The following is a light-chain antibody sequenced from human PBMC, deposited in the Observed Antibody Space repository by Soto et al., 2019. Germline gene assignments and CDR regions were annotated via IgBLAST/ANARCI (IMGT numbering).Light chain of an antibody. V-gene: IGKV1-39*01. CDR2: AAS. CDR3: TT. Sequence: DIQMTQSPSSLSASVGDRVTITCWASQSISSYLNWYQQKPGIAPKLLIYAASSLQSGVPSTFSGSGSGTDFTLTIGSLQPEEVATYFKTTFGPGTKVDIK. CDR1: QSISSY. J-gene: IGKJ1*01.